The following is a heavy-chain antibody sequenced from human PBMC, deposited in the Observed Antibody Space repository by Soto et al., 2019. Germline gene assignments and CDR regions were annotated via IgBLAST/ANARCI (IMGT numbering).Heavy chain of an antibody. CDR3: ARDGGYSYGYRNWFDP. CDR1: GFTFSSYG. Sequence: QVQLVESGGGVVQPGRSLRLSCAASGFTFSSYGMHWVRQAPGKGLEWVAVIWYDGSNKYYADSVKGRFTISRDNSKNTLYLQMNSLRAEDTAVYYCARDGGYSYGYRNWFDPWGQGTLVTVSS. CDR2: IWYDGSNK. J-gene: IGHJ5*02. V-gene: IGHV3-33*01. D-gene: IGHD5-18*01.